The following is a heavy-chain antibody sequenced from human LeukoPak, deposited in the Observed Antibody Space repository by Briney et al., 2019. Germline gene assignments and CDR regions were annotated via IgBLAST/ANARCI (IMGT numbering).Heavy chain of an antibody. CDR3: ARACSSTSCSREGLFDY. Sequence: GSSVKVSCKASGGTFSSYAISWVRQAPGQGREWMGGIIPILGIANYAQKFQGRVTITADKSTSTAYMELSSLRSEDTAVYYCARACSSTSCSREGLFDYWGQGTLVTVSS. V-gene: IGHV1-69*04. J-gene: IGHJ4*02. D-gene: IGHD2-2*01. CDR2: IIPILGIA. CDR1: GGTFSSYA.